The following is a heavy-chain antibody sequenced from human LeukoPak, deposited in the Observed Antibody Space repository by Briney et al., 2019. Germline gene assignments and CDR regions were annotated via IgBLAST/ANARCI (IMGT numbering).Heavy chain of an antibody. J-gene: IGHJ4*02. CDR2: LHSEGRST. D-gene: IGHD4/OR15-4a*01. Sequence: GGSLRLSCAASGFTFSSYWMHWVRQAPGKGLVWVSRLHSEGRSTRYADSVKGRFTISRDNAKNTRYLQMNSLRAEDTAVYYCARDHVLVDYWGQGTLVTFSS. V-gene: IGHV3-74*01. CDR3: ARDHVLVDY. CDR1: GFTFSSYW.